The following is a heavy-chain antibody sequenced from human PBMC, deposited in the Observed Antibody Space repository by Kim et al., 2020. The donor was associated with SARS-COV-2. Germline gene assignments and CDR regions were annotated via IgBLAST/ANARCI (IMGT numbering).Heavy chain of an antibody. V-gene: IGHV4-4*06. CDR3: AREEALSEWRPKYGLDV. CDR2: ICDSGTT. J-gene: IGHJ6*02. Sequence: REWMGNICDSGTTHYHPSLEGRVTMSVDACMNLFSLKLGAVTAAGTAVYYWAREEALSEWRPKYGLDVWGQGTTVTVSS. D-gene: IGHD3-3*01.